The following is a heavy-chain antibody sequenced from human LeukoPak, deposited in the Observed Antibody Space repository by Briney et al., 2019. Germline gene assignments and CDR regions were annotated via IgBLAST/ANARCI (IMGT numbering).Heavy chain of an antibody. D-gene: IGHD3-16*01. CDR2: FYNSGRS. CDR1: DDSISDYY. J-gene: IGHJ4*02. Sequence: SETLSLTCTVSDDSISDYYRGWIRQPPGKGLEWIGYFYNSGRSTYNPSLESRVTISADTSKNHLSLKLNSVTTADTAVYYCTRGAGWLIDYWGQGILVTVSS. V-gene: IGHV4-59*01. CDR3: TRGAGWLIDY.